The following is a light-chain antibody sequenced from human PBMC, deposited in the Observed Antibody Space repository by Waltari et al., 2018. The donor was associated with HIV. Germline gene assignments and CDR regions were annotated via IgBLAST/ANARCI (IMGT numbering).Light chain of an antibody. J-gene: IGLJ2*01. CDR1: TGSVTANQS. CDR3: LLSLNGSRI. V-gene: IGLV7-46*01. Sequence: QALVTQDPSLTVPPGGTTIPTCASATGSVTANQSPYWFQQKAGQAPRTLFYDSQKRHSWTPGRFSAFLLGGKAVLTFTGAQPEDEADYFCLLSLNGSRIFGGGTKVTVL. CDR2: DSQ.